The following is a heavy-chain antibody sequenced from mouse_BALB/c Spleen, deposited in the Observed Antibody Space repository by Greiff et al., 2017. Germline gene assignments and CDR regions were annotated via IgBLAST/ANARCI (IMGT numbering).Heavy chain of an antibody. Sequence: EVMLVESGGGLVKPGGSLKLSCAASGFTFSSYAMSWVRQSPEKRLEWVAEISSGGSYTYYPDTVTGRFTISRDNAKNTLYLEMSSLRSEDTAMYYCARGGSKPFAYWGQGTLVTVSA. CDR3: ARGGSKPFAY. V-gene: IGHV5-9-4*01. J-gene: IGHJ3*01. CDR1: GFTFSSYA. CDR2: ISSGGSYT.